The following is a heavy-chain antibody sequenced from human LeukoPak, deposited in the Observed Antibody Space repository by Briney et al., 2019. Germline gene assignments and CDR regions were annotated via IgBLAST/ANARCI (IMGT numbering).Heavy chain of an antibody. V-gene: IGHV4-39*01. CDR1: GGSISSSSYY. Sequence: SETLSLTCTVSGGSISSSSYYWGWIRQPPGKGLEWIGSIYYSGSTYYNPSLKSRVTISVDTSKNQFSLKLSSVTAADTAVYYCASLLWFGTVGNYYFDYWGQGTLVTVSS. J-gene: IGHJ4*02. D-gene: IGHD3-10*01. CDR2: IYYSGST. CDR3: ASLLWFGTVGNYYFDY.